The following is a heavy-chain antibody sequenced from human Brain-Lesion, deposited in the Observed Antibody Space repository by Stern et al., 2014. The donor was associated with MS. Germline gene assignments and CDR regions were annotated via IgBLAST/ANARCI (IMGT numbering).Heavy chain of an antibody. J-gene: IGHJ4*02. V-gene: IGHV1-2*04. CDR3: ATYYYDSTGYNDF. CDR1: GYTFTGYY. D-gene: IGHD3-22*01. CDR2: INPKSGGP. Sequence: QVQLVESGAEVKKPGASVKVSCKASGYTFTGYYMHWVRQAPAQGLEWMGWINPKSGGPNYAQKFQGWVPMTRDTSINTAYMELSRLRSDDTAVYYCATYYYDSTGYNDFWGQGTLVTVSS.